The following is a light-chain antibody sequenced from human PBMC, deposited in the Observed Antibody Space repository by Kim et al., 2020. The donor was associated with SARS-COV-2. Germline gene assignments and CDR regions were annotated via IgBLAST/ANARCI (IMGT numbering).Light chain of an antibody. CDR3: QVWDSITVV. Sequence: SYELTQPPSVSVAPGQTASITCGGDNMGSKNVRWYQQKPGQAPVLVIYKDNNRPSGIPERFSGSNSGNTATLTISRTQAVDEADYYCQVWDSITVVFGGGTQLTVL. CDR2: KDN. J-gene: IGLJ2*01. V-gene: IGLV3-9*01. CDR1: NMGSKN.